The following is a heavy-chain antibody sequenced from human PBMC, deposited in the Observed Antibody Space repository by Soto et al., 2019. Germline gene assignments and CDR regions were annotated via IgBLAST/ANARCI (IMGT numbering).Heavy chain of an antibody. V-gene: IGHV1-69*01. CDR3: ARDPVEMATIGYNWYDP. Sequence: GASVKVSCKASGGTFSSYAISWVRQAPGQGLEWMGGIIPIFGTANYAQKFQGRVTITADESTSTAYMELSSLRSEDTAVYYCARDPVEMATIGYNWYDPWGQGTLVTVSS. CDR1: GGTFSSYA. J-gene: IGHJ5*02. D-gene: IGHD5-12*01. CDR2: IIPIFGTA.